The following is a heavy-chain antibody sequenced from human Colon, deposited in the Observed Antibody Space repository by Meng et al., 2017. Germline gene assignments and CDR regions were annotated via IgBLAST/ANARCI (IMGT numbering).Heavy chain of an antibody. D-gene: IGHD2-2*01. Sequence: HVQLVQSGAEVRKPGASVKVTCKASGYTFTSSDINWVRQATGRGLEWLGWMKPNNGNTGSAQKFQGRVSMTRDTSIGTAYMELSGLTSEDTAVYYCARTAMLDSWGQGTLVTVSS. J-gene: IGHJ5*01. V-gene: IGHV1-8*01. CDR2: MKPNNGNT. CDR1: GYTFTSSD. CDR3: ARTAMLDS.